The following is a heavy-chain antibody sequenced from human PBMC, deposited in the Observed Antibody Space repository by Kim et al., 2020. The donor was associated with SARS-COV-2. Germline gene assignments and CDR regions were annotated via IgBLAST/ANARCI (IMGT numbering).Heavy chain of an antibody. V-gene: IGHV3-33*08. Sequence: GGSLRLSCAASGFTFSSYGMHWVRQAPGKGLEWVAVIWYDGSNKYYADSVKGRFTISRDNSKNTLYLQMNSLRAEDTAVYYCARVRLPEMGSGYYYGMDVWGQGTTVTVSS. CDR1: GFTFSSYG. CDR2: IWYDGSNK. CDR3: ARVRLPEMGSGYYYGMDV. D-gene: IGHD2-15*01. J-gene: IGHJ6*02.